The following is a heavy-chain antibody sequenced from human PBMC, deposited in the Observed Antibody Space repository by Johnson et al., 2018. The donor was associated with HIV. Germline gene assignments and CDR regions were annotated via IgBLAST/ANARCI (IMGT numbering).Heavy chain of an antibody. CDR2: IRGSGDNT. D-gene: IGHD6-13*01. CDR3: ARGRKDIGAADGLDNDAFDM. CDR1: GFTFSDYY. J-gene: IGHJ3*02. V-gene: IGHV3-23*04. Sequence: EVQLVESGGGVVQPGRSLRLSCAASGFTFSDYYMSWIRQAPGKGLEWVSLIRGSGDNTHYAASVKGRFTISRDTSKNTLYLQINSMRAEDTAIYYCARGRKDIGAADGLDNDAFDMWGQGTLVTISS.